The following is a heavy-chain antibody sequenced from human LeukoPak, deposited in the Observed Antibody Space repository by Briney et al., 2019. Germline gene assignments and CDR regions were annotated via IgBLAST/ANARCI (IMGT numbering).Heavy chain of an antibody. V-gene: IGHV1-2*02. CDR2: INPNSGGT. Sequence: ASVKVSCKASGGTFSSYAISWVRQAPGQGLEWMGWINPNSGGTNYAQKFQGRVTMTRDTSISTAYMELSRLRSDDTAVYYCASEWLYGDYGTFNYWGQGTLVTVSS. CDR1: GGTFSSYA. J-gene: IGHJ4*02. CDR3: ASEWLYGDYGTFNY. D-gene: IGHD4-17*01.